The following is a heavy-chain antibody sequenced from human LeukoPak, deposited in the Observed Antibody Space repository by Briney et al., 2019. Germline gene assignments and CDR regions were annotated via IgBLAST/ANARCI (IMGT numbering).Heavy chain of an antibody. CDR2: IRSKAYGGTT. V-gene: IGHV3-49*03. Sequence: GGSLRLSCTASGFTFGDYAMSWFRQAPGKGLEWVGFIRSKAYGGTTEYAASVKGRFTISRDDSKSIAYLQMNSLKTEDTVVYYCTRALRWLQNTFDYWGQGTLVTVSS. J-gene: IGHJ4*02. D-gene: IGHD5-24*01. CDR1: GFTFGDYA. CDR3: TRALRWLQNTFDY.